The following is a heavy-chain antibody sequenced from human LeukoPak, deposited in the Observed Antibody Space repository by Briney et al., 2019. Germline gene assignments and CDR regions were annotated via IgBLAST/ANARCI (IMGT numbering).Heavy chain of an antibody. CDR2: ISAYNGNT. Sequence: ASVKVSCKASGYTFTSYGISWVRQAPGQGLEWMGWISAYNGNTKYAQKLQGRVTMTTDTSTSTAYMELRSLRSDYTAVYYCARSLEEIAARRMVPSDYWGQGTLVTVSS. J-gene: IGHJ4*02. CDR3: ARSLEEIAARRMVPSDY. D-gene: IGHD6-6*01. V-gene: IGHV1-18*01. CDR1: GYTFTSYG.